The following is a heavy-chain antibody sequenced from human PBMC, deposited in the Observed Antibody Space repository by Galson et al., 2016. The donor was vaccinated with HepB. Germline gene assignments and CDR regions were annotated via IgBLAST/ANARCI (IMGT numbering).Heavy chain of an antibody. J-gene: IGHJ1*01. Sequence: SLRLSCAASGFSFSDYYMSWIRQAPGKGLEWVSYISSSGKTTYYADSVKGRFTISGDNAKNSLHLQLNSLRADDTAVYYCATGGQRYFEHWGQGTLVSVSS. D-gene: IGHD6-25*01. CDR1: GFSFSDYY. V-gene: IGHV3-11*01. CDR2: ISSSGKTT. CDR3: ATGGQRYFEH.